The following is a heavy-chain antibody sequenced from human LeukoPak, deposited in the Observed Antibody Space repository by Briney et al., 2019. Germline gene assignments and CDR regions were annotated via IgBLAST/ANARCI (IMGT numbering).Heavy chain of an antibody. D-gene: IGHD3-22*01. V-gene: IGHV1-18*01. Sequence: ASVKVSCKASGYTFTSYGISWVRQAPGQGLEWMGWISAYNGNTNYAQKLQGRVTMTTDTSTSTAYMELRSLRSDDTAVYYCARVFTYYYDSSGYPRGPFDYWGQGTLVTVSS. CDR2: ISAYNGNT. J-gene: IGHJ4*02. CDR3: ARVFTYYYDSSGYPRGPFDY. CDR1: GYTFTSYG.